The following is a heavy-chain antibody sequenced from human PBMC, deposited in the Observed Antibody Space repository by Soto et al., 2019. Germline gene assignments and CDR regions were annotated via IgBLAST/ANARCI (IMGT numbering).Heavy chain of an antibody. D-gene: IGHD1-1*01. Sequence: QVQLVQSGAEVKKPGASVKVSCKPSGYTFTNYFIQWLRQAPGQGLEWMGWINPNDGGTNYAQKFQGRVAVTSDTSISTAYMELYSLTSDDTAIYYCARDPSDDGGVTLDYWGQGTLVTVSS. J-gene: IGHJ4*02. CDR3: ARDPSDDGGVTLDY. V-gene: IGHV1-2*02. CDR2: INPNDGGT. CDR1: GYTFTNYF.